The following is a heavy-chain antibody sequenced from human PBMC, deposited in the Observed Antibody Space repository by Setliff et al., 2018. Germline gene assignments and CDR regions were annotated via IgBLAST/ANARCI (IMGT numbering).Heavy chain of an antibody. CDR3: ARSRAGTSYFEY. J-gene: IGHJ4*02. D-gene: IGHD6-19*01. Sequence: SETLSLTCTVSGGSISSYYWSWIRQPAGKGLEWIGHIYIGGSANYNPSLKSRLTLSLDSSKNQFSLKLNSVTAADTAVYYCARSRAGTSYFEYWGQGTLVTVSS. CDR1: GGSISSYY. CDR2: IYIGGSA. V-gene: IGHV4-4*07.